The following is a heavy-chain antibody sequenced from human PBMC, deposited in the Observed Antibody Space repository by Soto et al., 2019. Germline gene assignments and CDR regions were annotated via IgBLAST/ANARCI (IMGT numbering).Heavy chain of an antibody. Sequence: EVQLVESGGGLVQPGGSLRLSCAASGLTFSSNWMHWVRRVPGRGLVWVARINTDGSATNYVDSVKGRFTVSRDNAKNTLYLQMNSLRVEDTAVYYCARDGEGFWGQGTLVTVSS. CDR2: INTDGSAT. CDR3: ARDGEGF. CDR1: GLTFSSNW. J-gene: IGHJ4*02. D-gene: IGHD2-21*01. V-gene: IGHV3-74*01.